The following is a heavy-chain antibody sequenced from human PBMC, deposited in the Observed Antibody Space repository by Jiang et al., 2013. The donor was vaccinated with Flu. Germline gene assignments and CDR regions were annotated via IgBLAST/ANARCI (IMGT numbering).Heavy chain of an antibody. CDR1: GFTFNTHA. CDR2: ISNSADAT. D-gene: IGHD6-19*01. Sequence: VQLLESGGGLVQPGGSLRLSCAASGFTFNTHAMSWVRQAPGKGLEWVSAISNSADATYYADSVKGRFTISRDNSRNTVSLQMNSLRAEDTAVYYCAEERWLMLPEYWGQGTMVTVSS. V-gene: IGHV3-23*01. J-gene: IGHJ4*02. CDR3: AEERWLMLPEY.